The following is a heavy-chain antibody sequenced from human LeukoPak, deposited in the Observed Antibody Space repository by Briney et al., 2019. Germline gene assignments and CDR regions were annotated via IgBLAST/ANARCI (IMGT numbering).Heavy chain of an antibody. CDR1: LYTFTAYH. CDR3: GLLPPGNWWFYP. V-gene: IGHV1-2*02. J-gene: IGHJ5*02. D-gene: IGHD1-1*01. CDR2: INPFSGGT. Sequence: GVSVNVSYKPSLYTFTAYHILWVRQAAGQELTGMGWINPFSGGTKYAQKLQDRVTMTGETSISTAYMEFRCLTSDDSAVYYFGLLPPGNWWFYPWGEGTLVTVSP.